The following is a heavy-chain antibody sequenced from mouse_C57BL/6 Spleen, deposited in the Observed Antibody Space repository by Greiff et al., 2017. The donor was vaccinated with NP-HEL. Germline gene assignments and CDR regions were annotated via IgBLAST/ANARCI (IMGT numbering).Heavy chain of an antibody. CDR1: GYSFTSYY. D-gene: IGHD4-1*01. J-gene: IGHJ4*01. CDR2: IYPGSGNT. Sequence: VQLQQSGPELVKPGASVKISCKASGYSFTSYYIHWVKQRPGQGLEWIGWIYPGSGNTKYNEKFKGKATLTADTSSSTAYMQLSSLTSEDSAVYYCASHLGDYYAMDYWGQGTSVTVSS. V-gene: IGHV1-66*01. CDR3: ASHLGDYYAMDY.